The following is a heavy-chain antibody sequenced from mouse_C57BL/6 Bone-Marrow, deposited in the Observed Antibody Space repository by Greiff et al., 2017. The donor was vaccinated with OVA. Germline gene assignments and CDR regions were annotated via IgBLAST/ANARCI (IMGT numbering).Heavy chain of an antibody. CDR3: AREGDYYGSSRYFEV. D-gene: IGHD1-1*01. V-gene: IGHV5-4*01. CDR1: GFTFSSYA. J-gene: IGHJ1*03. CDR2: ISDGGSYT. Sequence: VQLKESGGGLVKPGGSLKLSCAASGFTFSSYAMSWVRQTPEKRLEWVATISDGGSYTYYPDNVKGRFTISRDNAKNNLYLQMSHLKSEDTAMYYCAREGDYYGSSRYFEVWGTGTTVTVSS.